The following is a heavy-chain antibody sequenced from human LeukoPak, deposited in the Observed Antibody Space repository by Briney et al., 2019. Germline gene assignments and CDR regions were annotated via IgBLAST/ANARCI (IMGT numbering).Heavy chain of an antibody. CDR2: ITGDGGTT. CDR3: ARMITINREGEGYFDY. J-gene: IGHJ4*02. CDR1: RFLFRVCW. D-gene: IGHD3-16*01. V-gene: IGHV3-74*01. Sequence: PGGSLRLSCGASRFLFRVCWMHWVRDARGEGGVWVSRITGDGGTTNYADSVKARFTISRDNAKDTLNLQMNSLRAEDTAVYYCARMITINREGEGYFDYWGQGTLVTVSS.